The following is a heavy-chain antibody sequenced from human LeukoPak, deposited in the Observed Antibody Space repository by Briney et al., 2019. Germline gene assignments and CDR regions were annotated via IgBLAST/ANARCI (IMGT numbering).Heavy chain of an antibody. CDR1: GFTFDDYA. CDR2: ISGNSGSI. Sequence: PGGSLRLSCAASGFTFDDYAMHWVRQAPGKGLEWVSGISGNSGSIGYADSVKGRFTISRDNAKNSLYLQMNSLRAEDTALYYCAKARSFSSGLHFDYWGQGTLVTVSS. V-gene: IGHV3-9*01. D-gene: IGHD6-19*01. CDR3: AKARSFSSGLHFDY. J-gene: IGHJ4*02.